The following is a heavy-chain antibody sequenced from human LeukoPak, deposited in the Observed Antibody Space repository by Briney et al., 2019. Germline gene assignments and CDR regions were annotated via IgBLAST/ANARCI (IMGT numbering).Heavy chain of an antibody. CDR2: TYYRSKWYN. J-gene: IGHJ6*02. Sequence: SQTLSLTCAISGDSVSSNSAAWNWIRQSPSRGLEWLGRTYYRSKWYNDYAVSVKSRITINPDTSKNQFSLQLNSVTPEDTAVYYCARGGPSTYCSSTSCYMMRYYYYYGMDVWGQGTTVTVSS. D-gene: IGHD2-2*02. V-gene: IGHV6-1*01. CDR1: GDSVSSNSAA. CDR3: ARGGPSTYCSSTSCYMMRYYYYYGMDV.